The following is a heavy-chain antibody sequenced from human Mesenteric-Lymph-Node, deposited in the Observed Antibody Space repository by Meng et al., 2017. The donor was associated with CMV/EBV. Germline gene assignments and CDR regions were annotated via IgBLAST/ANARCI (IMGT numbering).Heavy chain of an antibody. D-gene: IGHD6-19*01. CDR2: ISGSGGST. CDR1: VFPFSSYA. Sequence: ASVFPFSSYAMSWVRQAPGKGLEWVSAISGSGGSTYYADSVKGRFTISRDNSKNTPYLQMNSLRAEDTAVYYCAKPSHSSGWFLFSDWGQGTLVTVSS. J-gene: IGHJ4*02. CDR3: AKPSHSSGWFLFSD. V-gene: IGHV3-23*01.